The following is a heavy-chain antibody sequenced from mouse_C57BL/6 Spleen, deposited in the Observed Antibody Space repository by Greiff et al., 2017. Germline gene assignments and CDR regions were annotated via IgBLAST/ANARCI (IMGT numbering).Heavy chain of an antibody. V-gene: IGHV7-3*01. CDR3: ARYECYDDWYFDF. CDR1: GFTFTDYY. J-gene: IGHJ1*03. D-gene: IGHD2-12*01. CDR2: IRNKANGYTT. Sequence: EVKLVESGGGLVQPGGSLSLSCAASGFTFTDYYMSWVRQPPGKALEWLGFIRNKANGYTTEYSASVKGRFTISRDNSQSIIYLQMNALRADGSATYYCARYECYDDWYFDFWGTGTPVTVSS.